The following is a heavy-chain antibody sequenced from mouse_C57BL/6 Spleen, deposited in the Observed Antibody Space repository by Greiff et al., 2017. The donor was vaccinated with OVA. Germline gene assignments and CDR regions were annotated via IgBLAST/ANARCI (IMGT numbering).Heavy chain of an antibody. CDR3: RDYDGRGYFDY. V-gene: IGHV1-15*01. J-gene: IGHJ2*01. D-gene: IGHD2-4*01. Sequence: VQLQQSGAELVRPGASVTLSCKASGYTFTDYEMHWVKQTPVHGLEWIGAIDPETGGTAYNQKFKGKAILTADKSSSTAYMELRSLTSEDSAVYYCRDYDGRGYFDYWGQGTTLTVAS. CDR1: GYTFTDYE. CDR2: IDPETGGT.